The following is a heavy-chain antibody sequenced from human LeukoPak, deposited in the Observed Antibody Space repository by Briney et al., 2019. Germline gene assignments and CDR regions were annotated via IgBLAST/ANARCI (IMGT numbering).Heavy chain of an antibody. J-gene: IGHJ4*02. V-gene: IGHV4-59*08. CDR2: MYNSGST. D-gene: IGHD3-22*01. CDR1: GGSISGSY. Sequence: SETLSLTCTVSGGSISGSYWSWIRQPPGKGLEWIAYMYNSGSTNYNPSLKSRVTISIDTSKNQFSLKLSSVAAADTAVYYCITTYYYDSSGYYSLPTFDYWGQGTLVTVSS. CDR3: ITTYYYDSSGYYSLPTFDY.